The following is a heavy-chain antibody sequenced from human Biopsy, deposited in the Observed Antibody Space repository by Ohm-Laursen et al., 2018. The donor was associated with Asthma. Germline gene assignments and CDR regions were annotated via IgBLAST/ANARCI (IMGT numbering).Heavy chain of an antibody. CDR2: VTYDGISQ. V-gene: IGHV3-30*03. Sequence: SLRLSCSASGFTFSNYGMHWVRQVAGKGLDWVAVVTYDGISQYYAESVKGRFTISRDNSRNTLYLQMNSLRPDDTAVYYCARDVMEWYLPAFDFWGQGTLVTVSS. D-gene: IGHD3-3*01. CDR1: GFTFSNYG. CDR3: ARDVMEWYLPAFDF. J-gene: IGHJ4*02.